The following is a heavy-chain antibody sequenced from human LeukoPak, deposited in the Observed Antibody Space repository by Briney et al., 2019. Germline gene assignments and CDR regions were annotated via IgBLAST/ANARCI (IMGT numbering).Heavy chain of an antibody. CDR2: IKSKTDGGTT. D-gene: IGHD2-2*02. J-gene: IGHJ4*02. CDR3: AKDLIPRDY. V-gene: IGHV3-15*01. CDR1: GFTFSNAW. Sequence: GGSLRLSCAASGFTFSNAWMSWVRQAPGKGLEWVGRIKSKTDGGTTDYAAPVKGRFTISRDNSKNTLYLQMNSLRAEDTAVYYCAKDLIPRDYWGQGTLVTISS.